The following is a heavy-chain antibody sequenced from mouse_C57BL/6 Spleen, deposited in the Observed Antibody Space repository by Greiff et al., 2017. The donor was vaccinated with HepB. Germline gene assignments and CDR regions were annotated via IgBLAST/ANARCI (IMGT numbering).Heavy chain of an antibody. Sequence: EVQGVESGGGLVKPGGSLKLSCAASGFTFSDYGMHWVRQAPEKGLEGVAYISRGSITINYADTGKGRFPISRNKAKNTLFLQMTSLRSEDTAMYYCARWWYYAMDYWGQGTSVTVSS. CDR3: ARWWYYAMDY. CDR2: ISRGSITI. J-gene: IGHJ4*01. V-gene: IGHV5-17*01. CDR1: GFTFSDYG. D-gene: IGHD1-1*02.